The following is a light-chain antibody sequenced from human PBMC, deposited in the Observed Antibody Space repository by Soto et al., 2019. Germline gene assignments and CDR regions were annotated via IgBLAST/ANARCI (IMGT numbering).Light chain of an antibody. V-gene: IGKV3-20*01. CDR1: QSINTRY. CDR2: ATS. CDR3: QQYDDSARYK. J-gene: IGKJ2*01. Sequence: EIVLTQSPGTLSLSPGERATLSCRASQSINTRYSAWYQQKPGQPPRLLIYATSSRAPGIPDRFSGSGSGTDFTLTISRLEPEDFAVYYCQQYDDSARYKFGQRTNLDIK.